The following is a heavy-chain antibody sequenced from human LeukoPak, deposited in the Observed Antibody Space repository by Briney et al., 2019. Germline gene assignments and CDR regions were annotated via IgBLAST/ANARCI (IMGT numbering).Heavy chain of an antibody. J-gene: IGHJ4*02. CDR1: GGSMSGYY. V-gene: IGHV4-59*08. D-gene: IGHD5-12*01. CDR2: IYYSGST. Sequence: SETLSLTCSVSGGSMSGYYWNWIRQPPGKGLEWIGYIYYSGSTNYNPSLKSPVTISVDTSKNQFSLKLSSVTAADTAVYYCARGDIDWLRSPGALYYFDYWGQGILVTVSS. CDR3: ARGDIDWLRSPGALYYFDY.